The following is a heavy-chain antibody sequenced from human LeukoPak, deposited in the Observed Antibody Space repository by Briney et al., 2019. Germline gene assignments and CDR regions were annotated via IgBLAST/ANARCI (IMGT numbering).Heavy chain of an antibody. J-gene: IGHJ4*02. V-gene: IGHV3-30-3*01. D-gene: IGHD3-22*01. CDR3: ARDPPLYDSSSYYYVEFRSYFDY. CDR2: ISYDGSNK. Sequence: GGSLRLSCAASGFTFSSYARHWGRQAPGKGLEWGAVISYDGSNKYYADSVKGRFTISRDDSKNTLYLQMNSLRAEDTAVYYCARDPPLYDSSSYYYVEFRSYFDYWGQGTLVTVSS. CDR1: GFTFSSYA.